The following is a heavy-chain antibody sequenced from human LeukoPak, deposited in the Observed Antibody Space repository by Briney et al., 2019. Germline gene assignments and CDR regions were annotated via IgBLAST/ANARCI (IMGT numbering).Heavy chain of an antibody. D-gene: IGHD1-7*01. Sequence: PGRSLRLSCAASGFTFSSYAMHWVRQAPGKGLEWVAVISYDGSNKYYADSVKGRFTISRDNSKNTLYLQMNSLRAEDTAVYYCAKGGYNWNFSSWGQGTLVTVSS. CDR2: ISYDGSNK. CDR1: GFTFSSYA. J-gene: IGHJ5*02. V-gene: IGHV3-30-3*01. CDR3: AKGGYNWNFSS.